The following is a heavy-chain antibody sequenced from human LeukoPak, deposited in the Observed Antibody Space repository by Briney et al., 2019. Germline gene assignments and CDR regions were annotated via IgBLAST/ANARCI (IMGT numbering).Heavy chain of an antibody. CDR2: IYSGGRI. Sequence: PGGSLRLSCAASGSTFSSYWMSWVRQAPGKGLEWVSVIYSGGRIDYADSVKGRFTISRDNSKNTLFLQMNSLRPEDTAVYYCARGVFFYASGSKLDFWGQGTLVTVSS. CDR1: GSTFSSYW. CDR3: ARGVFFYASGSKLDF. D-gene: IGHD3-10*01. V-gene: IGHV3-66*01. J-gene: IGHJ4*02.